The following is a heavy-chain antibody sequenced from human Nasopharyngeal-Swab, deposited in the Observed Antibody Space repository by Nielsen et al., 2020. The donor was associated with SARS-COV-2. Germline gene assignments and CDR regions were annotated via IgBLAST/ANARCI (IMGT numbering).Heavy chain of an antibody. CDR2: VYTSGST. J-gene: IGHJ6*01. CDR3: ARSGTTKYGLDV. Sequence: SETLSLTCSVSGGSISGYYLSWIRQPAGEGLEWIGRVYTSGSTNYNPSLKSRVPISIDTSKNQFSLELRSVTAADTAFYYRARSGTTKYGLDVWGQGTTVIVSS. CDR1: GGSISGYY. V-gene: IGHV4-4*07. D-gene: IGHD1-1*01.